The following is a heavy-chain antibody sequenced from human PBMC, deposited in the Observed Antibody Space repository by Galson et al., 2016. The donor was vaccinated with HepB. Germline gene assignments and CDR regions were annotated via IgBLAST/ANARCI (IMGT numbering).Heavy chain of an antibody. CDR2: IHYTGST. CDR1: GASISNSYW. Sequence: ETLSLTCAVSGASISNSYWWSWVRQTPRKGLEWIGYIHYTGSTNYTPSLKSRVTISVDTSKNQFSLNVTSVTAADTAVYYCARGTAMVINWLDPWGQGTLVTVSS. D-gene: IGHD5-18*01. V-gene: IGHV4-4*02. J-gene: IGHJ5*02. CDR3: ARGTAMVINWLDP.